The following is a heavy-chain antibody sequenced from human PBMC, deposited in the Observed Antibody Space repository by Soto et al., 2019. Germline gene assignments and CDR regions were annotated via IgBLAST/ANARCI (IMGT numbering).Heavy chain of an antibody. Sequence: SETLSLTCTVSGGSISSSSYYWGWIRQPPGKGLEWIGSIYYSGSTYYNPSLKSRVTISVDTSKNQFSLKLSSVTAADTAVYYCARHIAVAGRLPARPCDYWGQGTLVTVSS. CDR2: IYYSGST. J-gene: IGHJ4*02. V-gene: IGHV4-39*01. D-gene: IGHD6-19*01. CDR1: GGSISSSSYY. CDR3: ARHIAVAGRLPARPCDY.